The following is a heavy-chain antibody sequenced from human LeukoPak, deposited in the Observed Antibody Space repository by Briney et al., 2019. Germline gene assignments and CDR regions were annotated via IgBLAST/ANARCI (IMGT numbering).Heavy chain of an antibody. D-gene: IGHD3-10*01. CDR1: GFTFSSYG. CDR3: AKGPYYYGSGSYDP. V-gene: IGHV3-30*18. CDR2: ISYDGSNK. J-gene: IGHJ5*02. Sequence: GGSLTLSCAASGFTFSSYGMHWVRQAPGKGREWVAVISYDGSNKYYADSVKGRFTISRDNSKNTLYLQMNSLRAEDTAVYYCAKGPYYYGSGSYDPRGQGTLVTVSS.